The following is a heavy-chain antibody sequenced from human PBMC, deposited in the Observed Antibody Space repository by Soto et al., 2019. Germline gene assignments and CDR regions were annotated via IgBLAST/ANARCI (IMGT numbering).Heavy chain of an antibody. V-gene: IGHV4-34*01. CDR2: INHSGST. CDR3: ASLHSSGWYYFDY. D-gene: IGHD6-19*01. Sequence: LSLTCAVYGGSFSGYYWSWIRQPPGKGLEWIGEINHSGSTNYNPSLKSQVTISVDTSKNQFSLKLSSVTAADTAVYYCASLHSSGWYYFDYWGQGTLVTVSS. J-gene: IGHJ4*02. CDR1: GGSFSGYY.